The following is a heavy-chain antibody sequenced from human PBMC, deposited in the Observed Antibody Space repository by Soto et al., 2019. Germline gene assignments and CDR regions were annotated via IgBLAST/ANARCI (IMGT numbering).Heavy chain of an antibody. D-gene: IGHD5-12*01. V-gene: IGHV3-23*01. CDR1: GFSFSSYA. CDR2: ISGSGGST. Sequence: GGSLRLSCAASGFSFSSYAMSWVRQAPGKGLEWVSAISGSGGSTYYADSVKGRFTISRDNSKNTLYLQMNSLRAEDTAVYYCAKDLDAGIVATIFSDYWGQGTLVTVSS. J-gene: IGHJ4*02. CDR3: AKDLDAGIVATIFSDY.